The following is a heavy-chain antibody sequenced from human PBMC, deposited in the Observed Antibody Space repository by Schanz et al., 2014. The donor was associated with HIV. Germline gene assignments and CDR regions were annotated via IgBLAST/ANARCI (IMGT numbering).Heavy chain of an antibody. J-gene: IGHJ6*02. D-gene: IGHD3-22*01. CDR3: AKDRNYYDSKYRGKGNYYYYYGMDV. V-gene: IGHV3-30*18. CDR1: GFTFNNYG. Sequence: QVQLVESGGGVVQPGRSLRLSCAASGFTFNNYGIHWVRQAPGKGLEWMGVISYDGRNKYYADSVKGRFTISRDNSKNTLSLQMKSLRAEDTAVYYCAKDRNYYDSKYRGKGNYYYYYGMDVWGQGTTVTVSS. CDR2: ISYDGRNK.